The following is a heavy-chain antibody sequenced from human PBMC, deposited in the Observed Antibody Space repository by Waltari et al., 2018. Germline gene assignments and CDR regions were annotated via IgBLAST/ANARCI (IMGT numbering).Heavy chain of an antibody. Sequence: QVQLVQSGAEVKKPGASVKVSCKVSGYTLTESPMHWVRQAPGKGLEWLGGYVPDDGETIYEQSFQGRVAMTEDTSADTAYMELSSLTSEDTAVYYCATDHYRQSGYDTWGQGTLVTVSS. CDR1: GYTLTESP. CDR2: YVPDDGET. D-gene: IGHD5-12*01. J-gene: IGHJ5*02. V-gene: IGHV1-24*01. CDR3: ATDHYRQSGYDT.